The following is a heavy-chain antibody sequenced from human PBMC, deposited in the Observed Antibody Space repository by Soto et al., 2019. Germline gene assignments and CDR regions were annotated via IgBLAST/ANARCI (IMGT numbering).Heavy chain of an antibody. V-gene: IGHV3-23*01. J-gene: IGHJ1*01. Sequence: EEQLLESGGGLVQPGGSLRLSCAASGFIFTNYAMSWVRQAPGKGLEWVSVISGSGWVTYYADSVKGRFTISRDNSKNTLYLEMNSLRAEDTATYYCAKDHYGDYVGFQHWGQGTLVTVSS. CDR2: ISGSGWVT. CDR1: GFIFTNYA. CDR3: AKDHYGDYVGFQH. D-gene: IGHD4-17*01.